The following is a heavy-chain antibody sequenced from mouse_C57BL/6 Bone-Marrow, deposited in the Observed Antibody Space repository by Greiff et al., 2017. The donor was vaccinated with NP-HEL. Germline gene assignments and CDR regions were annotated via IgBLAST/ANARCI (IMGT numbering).Heavy chain of an antibody. Sequence: QVQLQQPGAELVMPGASVKLSCKASGYTFTSYWMHWVKQRPGQGLEWIGEIDPSDSYTNYNQKFKGKSTLTVDKSSSTAYMQLSSLTSEDSAVYYCARSTLTVVEGAWFAYWGQGTLVTVSA. J-gene: IGHJ3*01. CDR3: ARSTLTVVEGAWFAY. CDR2: IDPSDSYT. CDR1: GYTFTSYW. V-gene: IGHV1-69*01. D-gene: IGHD1-1*01.